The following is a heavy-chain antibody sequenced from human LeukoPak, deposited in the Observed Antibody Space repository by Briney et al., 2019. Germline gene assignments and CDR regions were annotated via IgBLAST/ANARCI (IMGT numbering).Heavy chain of an antibody. D-gene: IGHD1-26*01. CDR2: ISTPGST. V-gene: IGHV4-4*07. J-gene: IGHJ4*02. CDR3: ARATGRYSPFFDY. Sequence: SSETLSLTCSVSSDSFTDYYWTWIRQPAGRGLEWLGRISTPGSTNYNPSLKSRLTMSVDTSNKQFSLRLTSVTAADTAVYYCARATGRYSPFFDYWGQGILVTVSS. CDR1: SDSFTDYY.